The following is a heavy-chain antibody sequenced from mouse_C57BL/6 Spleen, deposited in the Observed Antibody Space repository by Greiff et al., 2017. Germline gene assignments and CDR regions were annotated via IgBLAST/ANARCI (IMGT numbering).Heavy chain of an antibody. Sequence: VQLQQSGAELVKPGASVKISCKASGYAFSSYWMNWVKQRPGKGLEWIGQIYPGDGDTNYNGKFKGKATLTADKSSSTAYMQLSSLTSEDSAVYFCARGGDSYYYAMDYWGQGTSVTVSS. CDR3: ARGGDSYYYAMDY. V-gene: IGHV1-80*01. J-gene: IGHJ4*01. CDR1: GYAFSSYW. CDR2: IYPGDGDT. D-gene: IGHD3-3*01.